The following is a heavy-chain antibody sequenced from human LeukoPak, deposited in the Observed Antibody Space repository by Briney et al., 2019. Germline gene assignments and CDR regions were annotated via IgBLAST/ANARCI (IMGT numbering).Heavy chain of an antibody. CDR1: GFSLSTSGVG. Sequence: SGPTLVKPTQTLTLTCTFSGFSLSTSGVGVGWIRQPPGKALEWLALIYWNDDKRYSPSLKSRLTITKDTSKNQVVLTMTNMDPVDTATYSCDHSGIGYCSGGSCLDYWGQGTLVTVSS. V-gene: IGHV2-5*01. D-gene: IGHD2-15*01. CDR3: DHSGIGYCSGGSCLDY. J-gene: IGHJ4*02. CDR2: IYWNDDK.